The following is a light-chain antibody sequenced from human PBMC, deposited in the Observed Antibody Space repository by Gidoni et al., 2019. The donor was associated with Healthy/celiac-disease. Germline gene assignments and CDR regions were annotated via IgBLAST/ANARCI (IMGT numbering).Light chain of an antibody. CDR3: QHYNDYSPT. Sequence: AIQLTQSPSSLSASVGDTVTITCRASQVITNNLAWYQQKPGKAPDLLIFDVSTLQSGVPTRFSGRVSGTDFTLTVTGLQPEDFATYYCQHYNDYSPTFGGGTEVEIK. CDR2: DVS. J-gene: IGKJ4*01. V-gene: IGKV1D-13*01. CDR1: QVITNN.